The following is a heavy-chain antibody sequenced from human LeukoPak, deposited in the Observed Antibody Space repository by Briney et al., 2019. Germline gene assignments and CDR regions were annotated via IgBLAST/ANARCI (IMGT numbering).Heavy chain of an antibody. CDR2: ISGGGGST. V-gene: IGHV3-23*01. Sequence: GGSLRLSCVASGFTFSSYAMSWVRQAPGKGLEWVSGISGGGGSTYYADSVKGRFTISRDNSKNTLFLQMNSLRAEDTAVYYCAKETYSSGWYPYFDYWGQGTLVAVSS. CDR1: GFTFSSYA. J-gene: IGHJ4*02. CDR3: AKETYSSGWYPYFDY. D-gene: IGHD6-19*01.